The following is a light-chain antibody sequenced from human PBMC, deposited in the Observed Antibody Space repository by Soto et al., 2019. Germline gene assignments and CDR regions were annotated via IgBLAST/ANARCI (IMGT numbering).Light chain of an antibody. J-gene: IGKJ1*01. Sequence: EIVLTQSPATLSLSPGGEATLSCRASQSVNTYLAWYQQKPGQPPRLLISDASDRATGIPARFSGSGSGTDFTLTISSLEPEDFAVYYCQQRGSWPATFGQGTKVESK. CDR2: DAS. CDR1: QSVNTY. CDR3: QQRGSWPAT. V-gene: IGKV3-11*01.